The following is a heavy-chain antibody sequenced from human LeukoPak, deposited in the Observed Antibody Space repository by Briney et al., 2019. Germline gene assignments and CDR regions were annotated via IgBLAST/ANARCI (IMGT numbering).Heavy chain of an antibody. V-gene: IGHV3-21*01. D-gene: IGHD3-10*01. CDR1: GFTFSSHT. J-gene: IGHJ4*02. CDR3: ARDYGPTDY. CDR2: ISGSSNYI. Sequence: GGSLRLSCAASGFTFSSHTMNWVRQAPVKRLEWVSSISGSSNYIYYADSVKGRFTISRDNAKNSLYLQMNSLRVEDTAVYYCARDYGPTDYWGQGTLVTVSS.